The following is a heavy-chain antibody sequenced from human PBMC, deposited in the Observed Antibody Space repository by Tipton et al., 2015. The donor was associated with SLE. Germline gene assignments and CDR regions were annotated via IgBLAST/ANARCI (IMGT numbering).Heavy chain of an antibody. J-gene: IGHJ4*02. CDR3: ARAGRMHYFDSSGYYTH. CDR2: IYTSGST. D-gene: IGHD3-22*01. Sequence: TLSLTCTVSGGSISSYYWSWIRQPAGKGLEWIGYIYTSGSTIYNPSLKSRVTISVDTSKNQFSLKLSSVTAADTAVYYCARAGRMHYFDSSGYYTHWGQGTRVTVSS. V-gene: IGHV4-4*09. CDR1: GGSISSYY.